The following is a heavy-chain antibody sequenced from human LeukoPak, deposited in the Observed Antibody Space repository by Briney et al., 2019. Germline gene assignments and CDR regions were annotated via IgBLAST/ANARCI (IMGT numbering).Heavy chain of an antibody. CDR1: GFTFSGSA. D-gene: IGHD3-10*02. Sequence: PGGSLRLSCAASGFTFSGSAMHWVRQASGKGLEWVGRIRSKANSYATAYAASVKGRFTTSRDDSKNTAYLQMNSLRAEDTAVYYCAELGITMIGGVWGKGTTVTISS. CDR2: IRSKANSYAT. V-gene: IGHV3-73*01. J-gene: IGHJ6*04. CDR3: AELGITMIGGV.